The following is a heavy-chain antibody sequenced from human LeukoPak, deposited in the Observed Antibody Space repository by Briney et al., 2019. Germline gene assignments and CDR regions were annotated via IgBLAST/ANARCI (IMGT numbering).Heavy chain of an antibody. Sequence: SETLSLTCTVSGGSISSGSYYWSWIRQPPGKGLEWIGSIYHSGSTYYNPSLKSRVTISVDTSKNQFSLKLSSVTAADTAVYYCARDRSSSHDYWGQGTLVTVSS. V-gene: IGHV4-39*07. J-gene: IGHJ4*02. CDR1: GGSISSGSYY. CDR3: ARDRSSSHDY. D-gene: IGHD6-13*01. CDR2: IYHSGST.